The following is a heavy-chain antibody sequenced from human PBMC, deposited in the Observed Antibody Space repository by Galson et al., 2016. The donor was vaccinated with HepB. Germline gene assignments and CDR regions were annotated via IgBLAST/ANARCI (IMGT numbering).Heavy chain of an antibody. Sequence: LSHTCTVSGASINSGDVYWTWIRQHPGRGLEWNGFNYDSVCPFYTPSPKSRFSISMNTSKHQFSPKLTSVTAADTAVYFCARDDRWEKGTGLDVWGQRASVTVSS. J-gene: IGHJ6*02. V-gene: IGHV4-31*03. CDR1: GASINSGDVY. D-gene: IGHD1-26*01. CDR2: NYDSVCP. CDR3: ARDDRWEKGTGLDV.